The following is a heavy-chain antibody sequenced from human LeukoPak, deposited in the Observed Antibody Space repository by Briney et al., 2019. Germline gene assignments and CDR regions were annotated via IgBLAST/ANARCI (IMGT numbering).Heavy chain of an antibody. CDR1: GYTFTGYY. J-gene: IGHJ6*03. CDR2: INPNSGGT. D-gene: IGHD1-14*01. CDR3: ARGDTRGAGSYYYYYYMDV. V-gene: IGHV1-2*02. Sequence: ASVKVSCKASGYTFTGYYMHWVRQAPGQGLEWMGWINPNSGGTNYAQKFQGRVTMTRDTSISTAYMELSRPRSDDTTVYYCARGDTRGAGSYYYYYYMDVWGKGTTVTVSS.